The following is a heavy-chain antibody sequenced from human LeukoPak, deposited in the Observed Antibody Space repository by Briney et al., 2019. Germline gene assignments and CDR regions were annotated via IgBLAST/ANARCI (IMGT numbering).Heavy chain of an antibody. J-gene: IGHJ4*02. CDR2: IGTAGEI. D-gene: IGHD3-9*01. Sequence: GGSLRLSCAASGFTFSSYDIHWVRQATGKGLEWVSGIGTAGEIYYPGSVKGRFTISRDNSKNTLYLQMNSLRAGDTAVYYCANGYYYNILTGYYKDRDKSFDYWGQGTLVTVSS. CDR1: GFTFSSYD. CDR3: ANGYYYNILTGYYKDRDKSFDY. V-gene: IGHV3-13*01.